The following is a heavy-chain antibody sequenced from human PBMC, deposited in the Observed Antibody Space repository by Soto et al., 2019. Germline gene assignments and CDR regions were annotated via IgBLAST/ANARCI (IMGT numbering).Heavy chain of an antibody. CDR3: ARVRIHLWDDAFNI. CDR1: GYTFTGYY. D-gene: IGHD5-18*01. V-gene: IGHV1-2*02. Sequence: ASVKVSCKASGYTFTGYYLHWVRQAPGQGLEWVGWINPHNGGTTSAERFQGRVTMTRDTSINTAYMELSRLRSDDTAVYYCARVRIHLWDDAFNIWGQGTKVTVSS. J-gene: IGHJ3*02. CDR2: INPHNGGT.